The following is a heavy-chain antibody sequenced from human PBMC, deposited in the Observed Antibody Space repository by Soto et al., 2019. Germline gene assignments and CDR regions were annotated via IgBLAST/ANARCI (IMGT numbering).Heavy chain of an antibody. CDR2: ISSRSDI. CDR3: AREYTAWPLAYGLDV. V-gene: IGHV3-21*01. D-gene: IGHD2-2*02. CDR1: GFTFSTYI. Sequence: GFTFSTYIINCVRQAPGKGLEWVSSISSRSDIYYADSLKGRFTISRDNAKNSVSLQMNSLRAEDTAVYYCAREYTAWPLAYGLDVWGQGTTVTVSS. J-gene: IGHJ6*02.